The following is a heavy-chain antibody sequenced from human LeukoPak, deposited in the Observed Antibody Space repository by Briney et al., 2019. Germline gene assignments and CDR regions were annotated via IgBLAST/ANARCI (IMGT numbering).Heavy chain of an antibody. J-gene: IGHJ4*02. D-gene: IGHD6-13*01. Sequence: GGSLRLSCAASGFTFSDYYMSWIRQAPGKGLEWVSFISSSGSTIYYADSVKGRFTISRDNAKSTLYLQMNSLRVEDTAVYYCASHIAPAGLLRDWGQGTLVTVSS. V-gene: IGHV3-11*04. CDR2: ISSSGSTI. CDR1: GFTFSDYY. CDR3: ASHIAPAGLLRD.